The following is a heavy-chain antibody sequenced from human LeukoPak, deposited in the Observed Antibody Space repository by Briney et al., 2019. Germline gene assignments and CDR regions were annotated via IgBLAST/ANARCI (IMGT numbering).Heavy chain of an antibody. Sequence: ASVKVSCKASGYTFTSYDINWVRQATGQGLEWMGWMNPNSGNTGYAQKFQGRVTMTTDTSTSTAYMELRSLRSDDTAVYYCARDFSSRWELHWFDPWGQGTLVTVSS. CDR3: ARDFSSRWELHWFDP. V-gene: IGHV1-8*01. CDR2: MNPNSGNT. D-gene: IGHD1-26*01. J-gene: IGHJ5*02. CDR1: GYTFTSYD.